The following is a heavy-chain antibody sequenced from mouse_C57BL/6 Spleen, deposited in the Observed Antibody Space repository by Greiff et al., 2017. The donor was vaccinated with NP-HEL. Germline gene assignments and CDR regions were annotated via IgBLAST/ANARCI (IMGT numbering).Heavy chain of an antibody. Sequence: QVQLKQPGAELVKPGASVKLSCKASGYTFTSYWMHWVKQRPGRGLEWIGRIDPNSGGTKYNEKFKSKATLTVDKPSSTAYMQLSSLTSEDSAVYYCARSGYSNYGWFAYWGQGTLVTVSA. D-gene: IGHD2-5*01. J-gene: IGHJ3*01. CDR1: GYTFTSYW. CDR3: ARSGYSNYGWFAY. V-gene: IGHV1-72*01. CDR2: IDPNSGGT.